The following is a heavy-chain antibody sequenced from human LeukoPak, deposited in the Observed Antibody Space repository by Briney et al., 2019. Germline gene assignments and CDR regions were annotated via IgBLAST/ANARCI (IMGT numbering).Heavy chain of an antibody. CDR1: GGSFSGYY. D-gene: IGHD3-10*01. CDR2: INHSGGT. Sequence: SETLSLTCAVHGGSFSGYYWSWIRQPPGKGLEWIGEINHSGGTNYNPSLKSRVTISVDTSKNQFSLKLSSATAADTAVYYCARVFLPGGDMYGSGSYYLDYWGQGTLVTVSS. CDR3: ARVFLPGGDMYGSGSYYLDY. V-gene: IGHV4-34*01. J-gene: IGHJ4*02.